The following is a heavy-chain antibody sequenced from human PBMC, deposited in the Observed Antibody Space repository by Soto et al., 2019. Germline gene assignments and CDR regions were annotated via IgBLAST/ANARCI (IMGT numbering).Heavy chain of an antibody. J-gene: IGHJ2*01. CDR3: ARHFDVDPSLDQYYFHL. CDR1: GVSITPYF. CDR2: IYASGRT. D-gene: IGHD3-9*01. Sequence: QVQLQESGPGLVKPSETLSLTCTVSGVSITPYFWSWIRQPAGKAPEWVGHIYASGRTTYNPSLKSRVTMFVSQTQVSLRLTSVTAADTAVYYCARHFDVDPSLDQYYFHLWGRGALVTVSS. V-gene: IGHV4-4*07.